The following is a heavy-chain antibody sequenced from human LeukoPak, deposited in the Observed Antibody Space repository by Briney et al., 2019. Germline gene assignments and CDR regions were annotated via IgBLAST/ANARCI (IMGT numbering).Heavy chain of an antibody. D-gene: IGHD2-21*02. J-gene: IGHJ4*01. CDR2: ISTDGTTT. CDR1: EFNFFSYG. CDR3: ARELPREVTLDY. Sequence: PGGSLRLSCVASEFNFFSYGMQWVRQAPGKGLVWVSRISTDGTTTSYADSVKGRFTISRDNAKNTLYLQMNSLRAEDTAVYYCARELPREVTLDYWGQGTLVTVSP. V-gene: IGHV3-74*01.